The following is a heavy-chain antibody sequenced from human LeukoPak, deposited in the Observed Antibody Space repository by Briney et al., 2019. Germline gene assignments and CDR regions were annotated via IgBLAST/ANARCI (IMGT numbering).Heavy chain of an antibody. J-gene: IGHJ4*02. CDR1: GGSISSGDYY. CDR2: IYYTGST. V-gene: IGHV4-30-4*01. D-gene: IGHD6-19*01. CDR3: ARQKRNSSGWYGDY. Sequence: SQTLSLTCTVSGGSISSGDYYWSWIRQPPGKRLEWIGYIYYTGSTYYNPSLKSRVTISVDTSKNQFSLKLSSVTAADTAVYYCARQKRNSSGWYGDYWGQGTLVTVSS.